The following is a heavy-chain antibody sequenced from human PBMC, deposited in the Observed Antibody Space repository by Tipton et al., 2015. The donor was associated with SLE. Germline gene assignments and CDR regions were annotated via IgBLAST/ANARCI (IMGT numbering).Heavy chain of an antibody. CDR2: IYYSGST. J-gene: IGHJ4*02. CDR1: GGSISSSSYY. Sequence: TLSLTCTVSGGSISSSSYYWGWIRQPPGKGLEWIGSIYYSGSTNYNPSLKSRVTISVDTSKNQFSLKLSSVTAADTAVYYCARGGNIAVAGTDYWGQETLVTVSS. V-gene: IGHV4-39*07. D-gene: IGHD6-19*01. CDR3: ARGGNIAVAGTDY.